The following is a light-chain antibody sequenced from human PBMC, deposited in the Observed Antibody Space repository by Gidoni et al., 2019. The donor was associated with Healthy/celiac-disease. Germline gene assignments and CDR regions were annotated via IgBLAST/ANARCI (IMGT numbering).Light chain of an antibody. J-gene: IGKJ2*01. Sequence: DIVLTQSPGTLSLSPGERATLTCRASQSVSSSDLGWYQQKPGQAPRRLIYGASSRATGVPDRFSGSGSGTDFTLTISRLEPEDFAVYYCQQHGSSSYTFGQGTKLEIK. CDR3: QQHGSSSYT. CDR2: GAS. V-gene: IGKV3-20*01. CDR1: QSVSSSD.